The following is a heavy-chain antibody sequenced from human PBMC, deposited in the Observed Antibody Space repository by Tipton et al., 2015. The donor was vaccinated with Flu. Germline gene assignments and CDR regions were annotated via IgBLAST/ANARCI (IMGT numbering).Heavy chain of an antibody. Sequence: TLSLTCTISGHSISSDYYWGWIRQPPGKGLEWIGNIFHTGSTYHNPSLKSRVTISVDTSKNLFSLRVFSVTAADTAMYYCARDGHYSSANGALDYWGQGILVTVSS. CDR3: ARDGHYSSANGALDY. D-gene: IGHD2-8*01. CDR2: IFHTGST. J-gene: IGHJ4*02. V-gene: IGHV4-38-2*02. CDR1: GHSISSDYY.